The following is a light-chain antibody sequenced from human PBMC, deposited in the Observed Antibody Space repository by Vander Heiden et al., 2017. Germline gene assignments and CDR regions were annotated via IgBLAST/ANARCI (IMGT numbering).Light chain of an antibody. Sequence: EIVLTQSPATLSLSPGERATLSCRASQSVSSYLAWYQQKPGQAPRLLIDDASNRATGIPARFSGSGSGTDFTLTISSLEPEDFAVYYCPQRSNWPPLTFGGGTKVEIK. CDR1: QSVSSY. J-gene: IGKJ4*01. CDR3: PQRSNWPPLT. CDR2: DAS. V-gene: IGKV3-11*01.